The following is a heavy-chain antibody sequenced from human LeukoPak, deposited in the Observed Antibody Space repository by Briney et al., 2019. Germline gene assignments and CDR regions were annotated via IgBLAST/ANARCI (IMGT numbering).Heavy chain of an antibody. J-gene: IGHJ6*03. CDR1: GFTFSSYW. Sequence: GGSLRLSCAASGFTFSSYWMSWVRQAPGKGLEWVANIKKDGSEKYYVDSVKGRFTISRDNAKTSLYLQMNSLRAEDTAVYYCARVEEGYGSGRRENYYYYYMDVWGKGTTVTISS. CDR2: IKKDGSEK. V-gene: IGHV3-7*03. CDR3: ARVEEGYGSGRRENYYYYYMDV. D-gene: IGHD3-10*01.